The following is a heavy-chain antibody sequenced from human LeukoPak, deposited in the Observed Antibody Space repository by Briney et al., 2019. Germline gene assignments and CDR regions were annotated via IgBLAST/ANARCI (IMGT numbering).Heavy chain of an antibody. J-gene: IGHJ4*02. V-gene: IGHV3-21*01. Sequence: GGSLRLSCAASGFTFSSYSMNWVRQAPGKGLEWVSSISSSSSYIYYADSVKGRFTISRDNAKNSLYLQMNGLRAEDTAVYYCARDLCASCYFFDYWGQGTLVTVSS. CDR3: ARDLCASCYFFDY. CDR2: ISSSSSYI. D-gene: IGHD2-2*01. CDR1: GFTFSSYS.